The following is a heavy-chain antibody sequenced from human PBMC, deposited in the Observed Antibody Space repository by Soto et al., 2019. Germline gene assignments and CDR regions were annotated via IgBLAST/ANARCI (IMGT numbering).Heavy chain of an antibody. CDR3: TRQGTGSTVTTRADY. D-gene: IGHD4-17*01. CDR1: GFTFSGSA. CDR2: IRSKANSYAT. J-gene: IGHJ4*02. Sequence: EVQLVESGGGLVQPGGSLKLSCAAYGFTFSGSAMHWVRQASGKGLEWVGRIRSKANSYATAYAASVKGRFTISRDDSKNTAYLQMNSLKTEDTAVYYCTRQGTGSTVTTRADYWGQGTLVTVSS. V-gene: IGHV3-73*02.